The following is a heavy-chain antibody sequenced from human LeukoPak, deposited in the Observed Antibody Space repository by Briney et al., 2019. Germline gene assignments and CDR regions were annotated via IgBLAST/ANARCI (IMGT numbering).Heavy chain of an antibody. CDR3: ARDRYYDATGQVDY. V-gene: IGHV1-18*01. J-gene: IGHJ4*02. D-gene: IGHD3-22*01. Sequence: ASVKVSCKAPGYTFTSYGISWVRQAPGQGLEWMGWISAYSGNTNYAQNLQGRVTMTTDTSTSTAYMELRSLRSDDTAVYYCARDRYYDATGQVDYWGQGTLVTVSS. CDR1: GYTFTSYG. CDR2: ISAYSGNT.